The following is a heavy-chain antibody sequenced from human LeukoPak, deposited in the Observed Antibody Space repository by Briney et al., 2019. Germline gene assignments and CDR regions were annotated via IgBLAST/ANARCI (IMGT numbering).Heavy chain of an antibody. CDR2: IYSGGST. J-gene: IGHJ4*02. CDR3: ARDGRPKGFPGLDY. V-gene: IGHV3-53*01. D-gene: IGHD1-1*01. Sequence: GGSVRLSCEASGYTVTSNYMTWVRQAPGHGLEWVSVIYSGGSTYYADSVKGRFTISRDSSKNTLYLQMNTLRAEDTAVYYCARDGRPKGFPGLDYWGQGTLVTVSS. CDR1: GYTVTSNY.